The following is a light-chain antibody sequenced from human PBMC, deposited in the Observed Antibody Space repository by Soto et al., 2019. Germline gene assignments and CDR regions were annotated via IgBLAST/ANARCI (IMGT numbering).Light chain of an antibody. CDR3: SSYTSSTDYV. CDR1: SSDIDTYNY. Sequence: QSVLTQPASVSGSPGQSITISCTGTSSDIDTYNYVSWYQQHPGKAPKLIIYEVTNRPSGVSNRFSGSKPGDTASLTISGLRAEDEADYYCSSYTSSTDYVFGTGTKVTV. J-gene: IGLJ1*01. CDR2: EVT. V-gene: IGLV2-14*01.